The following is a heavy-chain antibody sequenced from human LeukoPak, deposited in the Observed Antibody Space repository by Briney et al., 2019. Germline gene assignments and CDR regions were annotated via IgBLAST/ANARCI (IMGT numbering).Heavy chain of an antibody. J-gene: IGHJ3*02. Sequence: GGSLRLSCAASGFTFSSYWMSCVRQAPGKGLEWVANIKQDGSEKYYVGSVKGRFTISRDNAKNSLYLQMNSLRAEDTAVYYCARETVTTRIHAFDIWGQGTMVTVSS. D-gene: IGHD4-17*01. CDR1: GFTFSSYW. V-gene: IGHV3-7*01. CDR3: ARETVTTRIHAFDI. CDR2: IKQDGSEK.